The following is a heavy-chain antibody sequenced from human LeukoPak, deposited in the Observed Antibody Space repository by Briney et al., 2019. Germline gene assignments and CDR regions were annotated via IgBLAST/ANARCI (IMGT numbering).Heavy chain of an antibody. V-gene: IGHV1-69*13. D-gene: IGHD3-10*01. CDR2: IIPIFGTA. J-gene: IGHJ6*02. CDR1: GGTFSSYA. CDR3: ATEGAYGSGSYFLYYGMDV. Sequence: VASAKVSCKASGGTFSSYAISWVRQAPGQGLEWMGGIIPIFGTANYAQKFQGRVTITADESTSTAYMELSSLRSEDTAVYYCATEGAYGSGSYFLYYGMDVWGQGTTVTVSS.